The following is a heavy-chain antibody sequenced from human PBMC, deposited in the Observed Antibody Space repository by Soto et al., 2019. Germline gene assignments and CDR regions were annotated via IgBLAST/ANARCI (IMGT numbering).Heavy chain of an antibody. CDR3: ARAGDTMVRGVIIMNYYGMDV. D-gene: IGHD3-10*01. Sequence: SATLSLPYSSSDSSISSACYWGWIRPPPWKALEGIGNIHHSGTTYYNPSLKSRVTISMDTSKNVFSLKLNSVTAADTAVYYCARAGDTMVRGVIIMNYYGMDVSGQGTTVTSP. CDR1: DSSISSACY. V-gene: IGHV4-38-2*02. CDR2: IHHSGTT. J-gene: IGHJ6*02.